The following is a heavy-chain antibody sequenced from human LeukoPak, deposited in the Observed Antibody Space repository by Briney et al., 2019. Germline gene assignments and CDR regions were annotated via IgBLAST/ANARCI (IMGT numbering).Heavy chain of an antibody. V-gene: IGHV4-39*07. CDR1: GGSISSSSYY. CDR2: IYYSGST. D-gene: IGHD2-2*01. Sequence: SETLSLTCTVSGGSISSSSYYWGWIRQPPGKGLEWSGSIYYSGSTYYNPSLKSRATISVDTSTNQFSLKLSSVTAADTAVYYCARDSGRIVVVPAANDAFDIWGQGTMVTVSS. CDR3: ARDSGRIVVVPAANDAFDI. J-gene: IGHJ3*02.